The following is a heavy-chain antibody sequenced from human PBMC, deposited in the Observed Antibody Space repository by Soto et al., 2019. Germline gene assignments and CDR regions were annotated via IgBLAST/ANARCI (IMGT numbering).Heavy chain of an antibody. CDR2: INHSGST. V-gene: IGHV4-34*01. CDR3: ARGRRGLRPSYYYYYGMDV. J-gene: IGHJ6*02. CDR1: GGSFSGYY. D-gene: IGHD3-16*01. Sequence: SETLSLTCAVYGGSFSGYYWSWIRQPPGKGLEWIGEINHSGSTNYNPSLKSRVTISVDTSKNQFSLKLSSVTAADTAVYYCARGRRGLRPSYYYYYGMDVWGQGTTVTVSS.